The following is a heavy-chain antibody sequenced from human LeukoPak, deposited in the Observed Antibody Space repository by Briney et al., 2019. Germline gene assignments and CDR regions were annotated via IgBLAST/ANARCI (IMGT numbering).Heavy chain of an antibody. CDR2: IYTSGST. CDR3: ARGMATIIY. J-gene: IGHJ4*02. D-gene: IGHD5-24*01. Sequence: SETLSLTCTVSGGSISSGSYYWSWIRQPAGKGLEWIGRIYTSGSTNYNPSLKSRVTISVDTSKNQFSLKLSSVTAADTAVYYCARGMATIIYWGQGTLVTVSS. V-gene: IGHV4-61*02. CDR1: GGSISSGSYY.